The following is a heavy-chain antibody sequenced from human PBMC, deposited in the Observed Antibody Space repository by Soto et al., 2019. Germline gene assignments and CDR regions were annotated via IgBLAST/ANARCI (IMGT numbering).Heavy chain of an antibody. CDR3: ARHYGDYYYYYGMDV. J-gene: IGHJ6*02. CDR2: IYYNGST. Sequence: QLQLQESGPGLVKPSETLSLTCTVSGGSISSSNYYWGWIRQPPGKGLEWIGSIYYNGSTYYNPSLKSRVTISVDTSKNQFSLKLSSVTAAYTAVYYCARHYGDYYYYYGMDVWGQGTTVTVSS. V-gene: IGHV4-39*01. CDR1: GGSISSSNYY. D-gene: IGHD4-17*01.